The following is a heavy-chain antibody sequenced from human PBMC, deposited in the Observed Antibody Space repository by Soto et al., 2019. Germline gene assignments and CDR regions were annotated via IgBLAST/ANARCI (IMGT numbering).Heavy chain of an antibody. CDR3: ARDHYYDSSGYYYYFDY. Sequence: ASVKVSCKASGGTFSSYAISWVRQAPGQGLEWMGGIIPIFGTANYAQKFQGRVTITADESTSTAYMELSSLRSEDTAVYYCARDHYYDSSGYYYYFDYWGQGTLVTVSS. D-gene: IGHD3-22*01. V-gene: IGHV1-69*13. CDR1: GGTFSSYA. CDR2: IIPIFGTA. J-gene: IGHJ4*02.